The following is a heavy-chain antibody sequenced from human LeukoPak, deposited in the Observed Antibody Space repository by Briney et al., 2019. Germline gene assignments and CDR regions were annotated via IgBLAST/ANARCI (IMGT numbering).Heavy chain of an antibody. Sequence: GGSLRLSCAASGFTFSGYGMHWVRQAPGKGLEWVAVISYDGSNKYYADSVKGRFTISRDNSKNTLYLQMNSLRAEDTAVYYCAKGAWQQLVPVHDYWGQGTLVTVSS. D-gene: IGHD6-13*01. CDR3: AKGAWQQLVPVHDY. J-gene: IGHJ4*02. CDR1: GFTFSGYG. V-gene: IGHV3-30*18. CDR2: ISYDGSNK.